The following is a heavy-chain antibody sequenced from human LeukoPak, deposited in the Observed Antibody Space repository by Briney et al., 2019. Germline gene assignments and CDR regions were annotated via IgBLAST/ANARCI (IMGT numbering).Heavy chain of an antibody. CDR2: INPNSGGT. J-gene: IGHJ4*02. CDR3: ARDPGDDCSSTSCYYDY. CDR1: GYTFTSYY. D-gene: IGHD2-2*01. Sequence: ASVKVSCKASGYTFTSYYMHWVRQAPGQGLEWMGWINPNSGGTNYAQKFQGWVTMTRDTSISTAYMELSRLRSDDTAVYYCARDPGDDCSSTSCYYDYWGQGTLVTVSS. V-gene: IGHV1-2*04.